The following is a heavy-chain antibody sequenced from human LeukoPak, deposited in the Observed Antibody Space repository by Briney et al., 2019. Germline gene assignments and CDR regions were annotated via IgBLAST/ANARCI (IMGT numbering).Heavy chain of an antibody. D-gene: IGHD6-19*01. J-gene: IGHJ4*02. CDR2: INHGGST. Sequence: SETLSLTCAVYGGSFSGYYWSWIRQPPGKGLEWIGEINHGGSTNYNPSLKSRVTISVDTSKNQFSLKLSSVTAADTAVYYCARVVYSSGWSFGYWGQGTLVTVSS. CDR3: ARVVYSSGWSFGY. CDR1: GGSFSGYY. V-gene: IGHV4-34*01.